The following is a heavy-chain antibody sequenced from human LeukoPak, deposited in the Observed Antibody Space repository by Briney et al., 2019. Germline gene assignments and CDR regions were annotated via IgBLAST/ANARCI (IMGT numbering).Heavy chain of an antibody. J-gene: IGHJ4*02. CDR1: GGSISSYS. Sequence: SETLSLTCTVSGGSISSYSWSWIRQSPGKGLEWIGYIYYSGTTSYNPSLKSRVSMSVDTSKNQFSLKLSSLTAADTAVYYCARDGRGCSGATCYKYWGQGILVTVSS. V-gene: IGHV4-59*01. CDR3: ARDGRGCSGATCYKY. CDR2: IYYSGTT. D-gene: IGHD2-15*01.